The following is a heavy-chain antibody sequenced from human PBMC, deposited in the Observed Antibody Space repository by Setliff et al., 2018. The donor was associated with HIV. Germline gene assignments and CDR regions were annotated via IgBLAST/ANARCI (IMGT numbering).Heavy chain of an antibody. V-gene: IGHV1-69*13. D-gene: IGHD5-12*01. CDR2: IIPFFGAP. J-gene: IGHJ4*02. CDR1: GGTFSNYA. Sequence: SVKVSCKASGGTFSNYAISWVRQAPGQGLEWMGGIIPFFGAPNSAQNFQGRVTITADESTSTAYMELSGLSSEDTAVYYCAIDVIGGWLRPRPDYWGPGTLVTVSS. CDR3: AIDVIGGWLRPRPDY.